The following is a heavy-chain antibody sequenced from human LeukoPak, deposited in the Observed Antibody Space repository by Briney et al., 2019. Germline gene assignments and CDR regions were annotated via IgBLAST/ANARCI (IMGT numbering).Heavy chain of an antibody. CDR3: ARDVPPDAFDI. Sequence: SQTLALTCTVSGGSISSGGYYWSWIRQHPGKGLEWIGYIYYSGSTYYNPSLKSRVTISVDTSKNQFSLKLSSVTAADTAVYYCARDVPPDAFDIWGQGTMVTVSS. V-gene: IGHV4-31*03. J-gene: IGHJ3*02. CDR1: GGSISSGGYY. CDR2: IYYSGST. D-gene: IGHD2-2*01.